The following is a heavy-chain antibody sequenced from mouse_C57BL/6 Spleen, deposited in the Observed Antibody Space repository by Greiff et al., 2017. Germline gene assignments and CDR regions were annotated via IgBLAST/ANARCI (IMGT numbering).Heavy chain of an antibody. CDR1: GFTFTDYY. V-gene: IGHV7-3*01. CDR3: ARSPHYYGSSPWYFDV. CDR2: IRNKANGYTT. J-gene: IGHJ1*03. Sequence: DVKLVESGGGLVQPGGSLSLSCAASGFTFTDYYMSWVRQPPGKALEWLGFIRNKANGYTTEYSASVKGRFTISRDNSQSILYLQMNALRAEDSATYYCARSPHYYGSSPWYFDVWGTGTTVTVSS. D-gene: IGHD1-1*01.